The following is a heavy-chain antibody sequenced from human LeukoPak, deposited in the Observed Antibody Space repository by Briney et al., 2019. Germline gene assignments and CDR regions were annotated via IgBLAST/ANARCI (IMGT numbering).Heavy chain of an antibody. V-gene: IGHV3-7*01. D-gene: IGHD4-17*01. CDR1: GFTISSYW. CDR3: ARVRMTMVTTMGSITGYYFDY. CDR2: IKQDGSEK. J-gene: IGHJ4*02. Sequence: GGSLRLSCAASGFTISSYWMSWVRQAPGKGLEWVANIKQDGSEKYYVDSVKGRFTISRDNAKNSLYLQMNSLRAEDTAVYYCARVRMTMVTTMGSITGYYFDYWGQGTLVTVSS.